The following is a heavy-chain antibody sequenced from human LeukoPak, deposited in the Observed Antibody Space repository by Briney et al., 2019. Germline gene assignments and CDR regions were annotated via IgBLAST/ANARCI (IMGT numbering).Heavy chain of an antibody. Sequence: ASVKVSCKASGYTFTSYDINWARQATGQGLEWMGWMNPNSGNTGYAQKFQGRVTMTRNTSISTAYMELSSLRSEDTAVYYCARHSPLGFGESTDWGQGTLVTVSS. CDR2: MNPNSGNT. CDR1: GYTFTSYD. CDR3: ARHSPLGFGESTD. D-gene: IGHD3-10*01. J-gene: IGHJ4*02. V-gene: IGHV1-8*01.